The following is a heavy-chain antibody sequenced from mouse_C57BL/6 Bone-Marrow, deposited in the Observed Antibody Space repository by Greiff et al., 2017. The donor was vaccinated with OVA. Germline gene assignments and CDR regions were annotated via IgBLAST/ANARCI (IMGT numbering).Heavy chain of an antibody. V-gene: IGHV2-2*01. J-gene: IGHJ1*03. Sequence: QVQLKESGPGLVQPSQSLSITCTVSGFSLTSYGVHWVRQSPGKGLEWLGVIWSGGSTDYNAAFISRLSISKDNSKSQVFFKMNSLQADDTAIYYCARNLGGYYGYWYFDVWGTGTTVTVSS. CDR2: IWSGGST. D-gene: IGHD1-1*01. CDR1: GFSLTSYG. CDR3: ARNLGGYYGYWYFDV.